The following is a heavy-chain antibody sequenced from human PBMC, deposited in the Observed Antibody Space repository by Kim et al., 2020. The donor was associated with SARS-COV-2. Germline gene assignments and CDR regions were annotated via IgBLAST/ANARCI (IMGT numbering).Heavy chain of an antibody. CDR3: ARGYSSGWYLLDY. CDR1: GGSISSGSYY. CDR2: IYTSGST. Sequence: SETLSLTCTVSGGSISSGSYYWSWIRQPAGKGLEWIGRIYTSGSTNYNPSLKSRVTISVDTSKNQFSLKLSSVTAADTAVYYCARGYSSGWYLLDYWGQGTLVTVSS. V-gene: IGHV4-61*02. D-gene: IGHD6-19*01. J-gene: IGHJ4*02.